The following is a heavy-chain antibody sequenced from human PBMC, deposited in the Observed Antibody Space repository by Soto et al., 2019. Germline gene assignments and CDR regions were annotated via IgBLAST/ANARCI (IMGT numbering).Heavy chain of an antibody. CDR3: ARDSPIGSTYSGYDAIDS. Sequence: QVQLVQSCAEVKKPGSSVKVSCKASGGTFSTSTFTWVRQAPGQGLEWMGRTIPILDVADYAQDFQGRVTITADKSTSTAYMELTSLTSKDTDVYYCARDSPIGSTYSGYDAIDSWVQGTLVTVSS. CDR1: GGTFSTST. V-gene: IGHV1-69*08. CDR2: TIPILDVA. D-gene: IGHD5-12*01. J-gene: IGHJ4*02.